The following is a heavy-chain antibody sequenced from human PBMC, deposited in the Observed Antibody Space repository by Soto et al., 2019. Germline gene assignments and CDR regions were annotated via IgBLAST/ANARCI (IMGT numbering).Heavy chain of an antibody. CDR3: ARGRAGYCSSTSCFSWFDP. J-gene: IGHJ5*02. Sequence: SETLSLTCTVSGGSISSGGYYWSWIRQHPGKGLEWIGYIYYSGSTYYNPSLKSRVTISVDTSKNQFSLKLSSVTAADTAVYYCARGRAGYCSSTSCFSWFDPWGQGTLVTVS. D-gene: IGHD2-2*01. CDR2: IYYSGST. CDR1: GGSISSGGYY. V-gene: IGHV4-31*03.